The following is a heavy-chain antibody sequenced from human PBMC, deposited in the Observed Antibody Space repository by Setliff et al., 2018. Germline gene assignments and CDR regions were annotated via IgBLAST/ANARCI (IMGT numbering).Heavy chain of an antibody. CDR1: GFTFNTYA. CDR2: ISDTALGI. CDR3: VKDVVGYSSTWPKRDYFDY. Sequence: GGSMRLSCAASGFTFNTYAMSWVRQPPGKGLEWVSSISDTALGIYYADSVRGRFTISRDNSKKTLYLQMNSLRAEDTAVYYCVKDVVGYSSTWPKRDYFDYWGQGTLVTVSS. V-gene: IGHV3-23*01. J-gene: IGHJ4*02. D-gene: IGHD6-13*01.